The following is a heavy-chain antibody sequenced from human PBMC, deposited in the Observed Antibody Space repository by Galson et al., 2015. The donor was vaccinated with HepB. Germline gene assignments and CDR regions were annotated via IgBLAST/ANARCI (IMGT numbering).Heavy chain of an antibody. CDR2: IKEDGSAK. CDR3: ARGRSNGGSRYNWFDA. J-gene: IGHJ5*02. Sequence: SLRLSCAASGFTFSNSWMDWVRQAPGKGLEWVANIKEDGSAKYYVDSVKGRFTISRDNAKNSLDLQMNSLRAEDTAVYYCARGRSNGGSRYNWFDAWGQGTLVTVSS. V-gene: IGHV3-7*01. D-gene: IGHD2-8*01. CDR1: GFTFSNSW.